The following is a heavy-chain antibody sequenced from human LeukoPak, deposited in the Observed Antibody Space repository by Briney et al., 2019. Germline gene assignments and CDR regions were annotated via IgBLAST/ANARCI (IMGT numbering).Heavy chain of an antibody. CDR2: IYYSGST. V-gene: IGHV4-39*07. J-gene: IGHJ4*02. D-gene: IGHD3-22*01. CDR3: ARVMKKFTYYYDSSGYGYFDY. Sequence: PSETLSLTCTVSGGSISSSSYYWGWIRQPPGKGLEWIGSIYYSGSTYYNPSLKSRVTISVDTSKNQFSLKLSSVTAADTAVYYCARVMKKFTYYYDSSGYGYFDYWGQGTLVTVSS. CDR1: GGSISSSSYY.